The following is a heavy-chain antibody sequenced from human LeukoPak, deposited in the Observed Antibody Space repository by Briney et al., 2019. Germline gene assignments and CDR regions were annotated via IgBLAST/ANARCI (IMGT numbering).Heavy chain of an antibody. CDR2: INPSGANT. CDR3: ARGRPVLRYFDWLLSSKTSKPPSYYYYYMDV. CDR1: GYIFTSYY. V-gene: IGHV1-46*01. Sequence: ASVKVSCKASGYIFTSYYTHWVRQAPGQGLEWMGIINPSGANTSYAQKFQGRVTVTRDMSTSTAYMELSSLRSEDTAVYYCARGRPVLRYFDWLLSSKTSKPPSYYYYYMDVWGKGTTVTVSS. D-gene: IGHD3-9*01. J-gene: IGHJ6*03.